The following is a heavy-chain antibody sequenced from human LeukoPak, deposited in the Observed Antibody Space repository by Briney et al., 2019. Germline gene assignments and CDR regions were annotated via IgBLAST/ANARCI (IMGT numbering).Heavy chain of an antibody. CDR2: ISAYNGNT. D-gene: IGHD5-24*01. V-gene: IGHV1-18*01. CDR3: ARAAEMATIMGY. J-gene: IGHJ4*02. CDR1: GYAFTSYG. Sequence: ASVKVSCKASGYAFTSYGISWVRQAPGQGLEWMGWISAYNGNTNYAQKLQGRVTMTTDTSTSTAYMELRSLRSDDTAVYYCARAAEMATIMGYWGQGTLVTVSS.